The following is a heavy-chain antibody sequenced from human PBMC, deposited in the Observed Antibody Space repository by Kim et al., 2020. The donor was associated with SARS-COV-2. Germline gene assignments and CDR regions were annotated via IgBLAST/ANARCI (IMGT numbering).Heavy chain of an antibody. CDR1: GFTFSSYG. V-gene: IGHV3-33*01. CDR2: IWYDGSNK. CDR3: ARGDDYYGSGRPDY. J-gene: IGHJ4*02. Sequence: GGSLRLSCAASGFTFSSYGMHWVRQAPGKGLEWVAVIWYDGSNKYYADSVKGRFTISRDNSKNTLYLQMNSLRAEDTAVYYCARGDDYYGSGRPDYWGQGTLVTVSS. D-gene: IGHD3-10*01.